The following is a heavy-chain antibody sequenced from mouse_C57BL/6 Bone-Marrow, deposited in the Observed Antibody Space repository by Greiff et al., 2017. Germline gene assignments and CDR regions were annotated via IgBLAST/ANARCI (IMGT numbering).Heavy chain of an antibody. CDR2: IDPEGGDT. J-gene: IGHJ4*01. D-gene: IGHD1-1*01. V-gene: IGHV14-1*01. Sequence: EVQLVESGAELVRPGASVKLSCTASGFTFKGYYMHWVKQRPEQGLEWIGRIDPEGGDTEYAPKFQGKATMTADTSSDTAYLQLSSLTSEDTAVDYGATYYDGSGVYEQALDYWGQGTSVTVSS. CDR1: GFTFKGYY. CDR3: ATYYDGSGVYEQALDY.